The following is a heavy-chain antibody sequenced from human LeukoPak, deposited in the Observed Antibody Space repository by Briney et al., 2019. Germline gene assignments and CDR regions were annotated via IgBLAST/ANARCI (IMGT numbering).Heavy chain of an antibody. CDR3: SRANNWNYALGY. CDR1: GDRFIRYG. J-gene: IGHJ4*02. D-gene: IGHD1-7*01. V-gene: IGHV1-18*01. Sequence: ASVKVSCKASGDRFIRYGISWVRQAPGQGLEWMGWISTGNGNTNYGQKFQGRVTMTTDTSTGTAYMELRSLRSDDTAMYYCSRANNWNYALGYWGQGTLVTVSS. CDR2: ISTGNGNT.